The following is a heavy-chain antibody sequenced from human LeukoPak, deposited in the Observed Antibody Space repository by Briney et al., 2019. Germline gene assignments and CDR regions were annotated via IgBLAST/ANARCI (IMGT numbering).Heavy chain of an antibody. V-gene: IGHV1-24*01. D-gene: IGHD1/OR15-1a*01. CDR1: GYTLTELS. CDR2: FDPEDGET. CDR3: ATANRYFDL. Sequence: ASVKVSCKVSGYTLTELSMHWVRQAPGKGLEWMGGFDPEDGETIYAQKFQGRVTMTGDTSTDTAYMELSSLRSEDTAVYYCATANRYFDLWGRGTLVTVSS. J-gene: IGHJ2*01.